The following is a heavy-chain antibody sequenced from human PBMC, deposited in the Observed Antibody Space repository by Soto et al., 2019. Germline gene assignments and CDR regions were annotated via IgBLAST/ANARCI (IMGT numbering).Heavy chain of an antibody. CDR3: ASPLYGSGSYGS. J-gene: IGHJ5*02. CDR1: GGTFSSYT. D-gene: IGHD3-10*01. V-gene: IGHV1-69*02. Sequence: QVQLVQSGAEVKKPGSSVKVSCKASGGTFSSYTISWVRQAPGQGLEWMGRIIPILGIANYAQKFQGRVTITADKSASTAYMELSSLSSEDPAVYYCASPLYGSGSYGSWGQGTLVTVSS. CDR2: IIPILGIA.